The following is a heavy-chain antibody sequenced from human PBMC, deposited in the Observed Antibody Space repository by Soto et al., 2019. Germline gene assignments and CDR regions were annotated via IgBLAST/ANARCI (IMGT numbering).Heavy chain of an antibody. CDR3: ARDRATMVRGVIPRWFDP. CDR2: INHSGST. D-gene: IGHD3-10*01. CDR1: GGYFSGYY. V-gene: IGHV4-34*01. Sequence: QVQLQQWGAGLLKPSETLSLTCAVYGGYFSGYYWSWIRQPPGKGLERLGEINHSGSTNYTPSLMSRVTISVDTSKNQFFLKLSSVTAADTAVYYCARDRATMVRGVIPRWFDPWGQGNLVTVSS. J-gene: IGHJ5*02.